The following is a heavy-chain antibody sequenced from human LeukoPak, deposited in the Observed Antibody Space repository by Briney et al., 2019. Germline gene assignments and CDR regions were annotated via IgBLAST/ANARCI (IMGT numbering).Heavy chain of an antibody. CDR1: GFTFSTYW. D-gene: IGHD5-18*01. CDR3: ATTGYSYGYDIDY. V-gene: IGHV3-7*01. J-gene: IGHJ4*02. CDR2: IKGDESAR. Sequence: GSLRLSCAASGFTFSTYWMAWVRQAPGKGLEWVANIKGDESARHQADSVKGRFTISRDNAQNSVYLQMNSLRAEDTAVYYCATTGYSYGYDIDYWGQGTLVTVSS.